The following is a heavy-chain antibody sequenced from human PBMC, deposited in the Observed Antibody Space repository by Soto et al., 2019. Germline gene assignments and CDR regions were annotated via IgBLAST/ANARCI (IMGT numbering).Heavy chain of an antibody. CDR1: GYSFTSYW. Sequence: GGSLRLSCAASGYSFTSYWIGWVRQMPGKGLEWMGIIYPGDSDTRYSPSFQGQVTISADKSISTAYLQWSSLKASDTAMYYCARHGPSYYDSSGPLGYWGQGTLVTVSS. CDR2: IYPGDSDT. V-gene: IGHV5-51*01. J-gene: IGHJ4*02. CDR3: ARHGPSYYDSSGPLGY. D-gene: IGHD3-22*01.